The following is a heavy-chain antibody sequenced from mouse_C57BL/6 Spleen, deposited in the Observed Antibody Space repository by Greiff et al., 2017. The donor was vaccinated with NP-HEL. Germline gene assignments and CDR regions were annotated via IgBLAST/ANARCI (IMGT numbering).Heavy chain of an antibody. CDR3: ARDQRDYYAMDY. CDR1: GFTFSSYA. J-gene: IGHJ4*01. V-gene: IGHV5-4*01. CDR2: ISDGGSYT. Sequence: EVQRVESGGGLVKPGGSLKLSCAASGFTFSSYAMSWVRQTPEKRLEWVATISDGGSYTYYPDNVKGRFTISRDNAKNNLYLQMSHLKSEDTAMYYCARDQRDYYAMDYWGQGTSVTVSS.